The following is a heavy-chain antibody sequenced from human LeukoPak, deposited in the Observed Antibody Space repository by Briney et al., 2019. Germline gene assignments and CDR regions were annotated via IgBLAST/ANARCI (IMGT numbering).Heavy chain of an antibody. D-gene: IGHD3-10*01. CDR3: ARVGYFGSGNYYNDRGAFDY. V-gene: IGHV4-59*01. Sequence: SETLSLTCTVSGGSISSYYWSWIRQPPGKGLEWIGYIYYSGSTNYNPSLKSRVTISVDTSKNQFSLKLSSGTAADTAVYYCARVGYFGSGNYYNDRGAFDYWGQGTLVTVSS. CDR1: GGSISSYY. J-gene: IGHJ4*02. CDR2: IYYSGST.